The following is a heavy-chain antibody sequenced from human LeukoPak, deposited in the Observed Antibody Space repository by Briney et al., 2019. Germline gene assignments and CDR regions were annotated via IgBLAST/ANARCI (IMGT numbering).Heavy chain of an antibody. D-gene: IGHD6-6*01. V-gene: IGHV1-18*01. CDR2: ISAYNGNT. CDR1: GYTFTSYV. CDR3: ARDRWSSSSSEGVFDI. Sequence: GASVKVSCKASGYTFTSYVMNWVRQAPGQGLEWMGWISAYNGNTNYAQKFQGRVTMTTDTSTTTAYMELRSPRSDDTAVYYCARDRWSSSSSEGVFDIWGQGTMVTVFS. J-gene: IGHJ3*02.